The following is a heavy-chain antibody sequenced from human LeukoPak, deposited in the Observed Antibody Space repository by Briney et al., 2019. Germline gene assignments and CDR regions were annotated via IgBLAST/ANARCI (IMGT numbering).Heavy chain of an antibody. J-gene: IGHJ4*02. CDR3: ARTYGDYFDY. D-gene: IGHD4-17*01. CDR2: IYYSGST. Sequence: SQTLSLTCTVSGGSISSGGYYWSWIRQHPGKGLEWIGYIYYSGSTNYNPSLKSRVTISVDTSKNQFSLKLSSVTAADTAVYYCARTYGDYFDYWGQGTLVTVSS. V-gene: IGHV4-31*03. CDR1: GGSISSGGYY.